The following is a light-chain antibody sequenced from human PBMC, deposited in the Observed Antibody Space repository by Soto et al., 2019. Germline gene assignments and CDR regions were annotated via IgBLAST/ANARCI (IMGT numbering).Light chain of an antibody. CDR3: CAYARSSTLV. J-gene: IGLJ2*01. CDR1: SSDVGSYNL. Sequence: QSVLTQPASVSGSPGQSITISCTGTSSDVGSYNLVSWYQQHPGKAPKLMIYDVSKRPSGVSNRFSGSKSGNTASLTISGLQAEDEYDYYCCAYARSSTLVFGGGTQLTVL. V-gene: IGLV2-23*02. CDR2: DVS.